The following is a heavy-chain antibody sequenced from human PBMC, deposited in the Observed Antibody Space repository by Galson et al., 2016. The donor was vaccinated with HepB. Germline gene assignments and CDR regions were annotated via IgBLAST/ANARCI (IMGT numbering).Heavy chain of an antibody. V-gene: IGHV3-48*02. D-gene: IGHD2-15*01. Sequence: SLRLSCAASGFTFSSYSMNWVRQGPGKGLEWLSYISSSGYTRYYADPVKGRFTIARDNAKNSLYLQMNSLRDEDTAVYYCARGPSVAAPWGMDVWGQGTTVTVSS. CDR1: GFTFSSYS. CDR2: ISSSGYTR. CDR3: ARGPSVAAPWGMDV. J-gene: IGHJ6*02.